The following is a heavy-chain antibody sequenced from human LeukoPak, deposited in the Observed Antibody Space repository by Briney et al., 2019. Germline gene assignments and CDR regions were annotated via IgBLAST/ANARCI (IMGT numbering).Heavy chain of an antibody. CDR3: ARDLGQYYDTSGNWFDP. CDR1: GVTFSNYW. J-gene: IGHJ5*02. D-gene: IGHD3-22*01. CDR2: INSDGINT. V-gene: IGHV3-74*01. Sequence: PGGSLRLSCAASGVTFSNYWMHWVRQAPGKGLVWVPRINSDGINTSYADSVQGLFIIARDNAKNTLNLHMNTLRAEDTAVYYCARDLGQYYDTSGNWFDPWGEGTLVSVSS.